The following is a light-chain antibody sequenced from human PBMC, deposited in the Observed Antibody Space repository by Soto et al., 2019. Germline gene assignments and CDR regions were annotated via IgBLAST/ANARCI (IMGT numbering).Light chain of an antibody. J-gene: IGLJ3*02. CDR1: SGSVSTSNY. CDR3: GLYMPRGIWM. Sequence: QTVVTQEPSFSVSPGGTVTLTCGLNSGSVSTSNYPSWFQQTPGQAPRALIHYTNTRSSGVPDRFSGSILGSKAALTITGAQADDESDYYCGLYMPRGIWMFGGGTKLTVL. V-gene: IGLV8-61*01. CDR2: YTN.